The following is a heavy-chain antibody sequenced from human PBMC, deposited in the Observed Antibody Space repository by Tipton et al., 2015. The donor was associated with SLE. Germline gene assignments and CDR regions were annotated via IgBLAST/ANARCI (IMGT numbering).Heavy chain of an antibody. Sequence: TLSLTCAVYGGSFSGYYWSWIRQPPGKGLEWIGEINHSGYTNYNLSLKSRFTISVDTSKNQFSLKLSSVTAADTAVYYCARATDCSGGRCYSAYYYYYGMDVWGQGTTVTVSS. V-gene: IGHV4-34*01. CDR1: GGSFSGYY. J-gene: IGHJ6*02. CDR2: INHSGYT. D-gene: IGHD2-15*01. CDR3: ARATDCSGGRCYSAYYYYYGMDV.